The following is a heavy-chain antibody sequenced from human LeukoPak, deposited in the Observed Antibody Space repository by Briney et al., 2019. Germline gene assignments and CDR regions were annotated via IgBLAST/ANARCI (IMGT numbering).Heavy chain of an antibody. CDR2: INHSGST. CDR3: ARGGYDYVWGSYRYTYFDY. CDR1: GFTFSSYE. J-gene: IGHJ4*02. V-gene: IGHV4-34*01. Sequence: PGGSLRLSCAASGFTFSSYEMNWVRQPPGKGLEWIGEINHSGSTNYNPSLKSRVTISVDTSKNQFSLKLSSVTAADTAVYYCARGGYDYVWGSYRYTYFDYWGQGTLVTVSS. D-gene: IGHD3-16*02.